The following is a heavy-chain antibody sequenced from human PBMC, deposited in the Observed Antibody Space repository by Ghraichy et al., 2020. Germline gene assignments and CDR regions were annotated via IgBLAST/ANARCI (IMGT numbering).Heavy chain of an antibody. CDR1: GFTFSSYA. J-gene: IGHJ4*02. V-gene: IGHV3-23*01. D-gene: IGHD3-16*01. CDR2: ISGSGGST. Sequence: GGSLRLSCAASGFTFSSYAMSWVRQAPGKGLEWVSSISGSGGSTYYADSVKGRFTISRDNSKNTLYLQMNSLRAEDTAVYYCAKDGGIGAERGVDYFDYWGQRTLVTVSS. CDR3: AKDGGIGAERGVDYFDY.